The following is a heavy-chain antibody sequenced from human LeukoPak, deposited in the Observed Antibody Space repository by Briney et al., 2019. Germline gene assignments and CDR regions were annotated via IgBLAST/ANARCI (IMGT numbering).Heavy chain of an antibody. J-gene: IGHJ5*01. V-gene: IGHV4-34*01. CDR3: ARDGRHCSSTNCHAVEGWCDS. Sequence: SETLSLTRAVHGGSFSGYYWTWLRQPPGEGPEWMGEINYGGSTSYKPSLNNRVTTSVDTAKIHVSLEQTSMTAADKTVYYCARDGRHCSSTNCHAVEGWCDSWGQGPLVIVSS. CDR2: INYGGST. D-gene: IGHD2-2*01. CDR1: GGSFSGYY.